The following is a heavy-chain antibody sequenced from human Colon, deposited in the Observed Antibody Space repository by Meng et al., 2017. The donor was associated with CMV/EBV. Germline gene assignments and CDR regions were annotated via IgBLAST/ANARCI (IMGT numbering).Heavy chain of an antibody. CDR2: ISSGGHTI. J-gene: IGHJ6*02. V-gene: IGHV3-48*04. CDR3: ARDPSLITISGVVTYGMDV. CDR1: GFTFSTYG. D-gene: IGHD3-3*01. Sequence: GESLKISCAASGFTFSTYGMHWVRQAPGKGLEWVSYISSGGHTIHYADSVKGRFTISRDNTNNSLYLQMSSLRADDTAVYYCARDPSLITISGVVTYGMDVWGPGTTVTVSS.